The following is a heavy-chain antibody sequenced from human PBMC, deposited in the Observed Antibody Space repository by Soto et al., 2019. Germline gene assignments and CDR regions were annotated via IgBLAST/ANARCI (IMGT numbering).Heavy chain of an antibody. CDR1: GYTFTSYG. D-gene: IGHD3-10*01. V-gene: IGHV1-18*01. Sequence: QVPLVQSGAEVKKPGASVKVSCKASGYTFTSYGISWVRQAPGQGLEWMGWISAYNGNTNYAQKLQGRVTMTTDTSTSTAYMELRSLRSDDTAVYYCARDQEVPGSGSPVIDYWGQGTLVTVSS. CDR3: ARDQEVPGSGSPVIDY. J-gene: IGHJ4*02. CDR2: ISAYNGNT.